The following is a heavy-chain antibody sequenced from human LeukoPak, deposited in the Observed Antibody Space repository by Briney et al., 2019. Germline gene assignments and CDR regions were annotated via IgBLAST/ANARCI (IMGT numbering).Heavy chain of an antibody. Sequence: AASVKVSCKASGGTFSSYAISWVRQAPGQGLEWMGGIIPSFGTANYAQKVQGRVTITTDESTSTAYMELSSLRSEDTAVYYCARGPSITMVRGVKREYYFDYWGQGTLVTVSS. CDR1: GGTFSSYA. V-gene: IGHV1-69*05. D-gene: IGHD3-10*01. CDR3: ARGPSITMVRGVKREYYFDY. CDR2: IIPSFGTA. J-gene: IGHJ4*02.